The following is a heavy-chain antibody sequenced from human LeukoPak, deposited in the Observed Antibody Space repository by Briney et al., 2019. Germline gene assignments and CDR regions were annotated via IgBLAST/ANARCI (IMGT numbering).Heavy chain of an antibody. D-gene: IGHD4-17*01. Sequence: PGGSLRLSCAASGFTFSNYWVHWVRQAPGKGLEWVSSTSSSSPYIYYADSVKGRFTISRDNAKNSLYLQMNSLRAEDTAVYYCARDLYGDYAMDVWGQGTTVTVSS. CDR3: ARDLYGDYAMDV. CDR2: TSSSSPYI. J-gene: IGHJ6*02. V-gene: IGHV3-21*01. CDR1: GFTFSNYW.